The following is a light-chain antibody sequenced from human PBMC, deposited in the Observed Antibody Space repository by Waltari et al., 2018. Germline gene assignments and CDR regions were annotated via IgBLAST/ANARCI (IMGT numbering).Light chain of an antibody. CDR3: QQYNSYPLT. CDR2: KAY. V-gene: IGKV1-5*03. J-gene: IGKJ4*01. CDR1: RSISSW. Sequence: DIQMTQSPSTLSASVGDRVTITCRAGRSISSWLAWYQQKPGKAPKLLIYKAYSLESGVPSRFRGSGSGTEFTLTISSLQPDDFATYYCQQYNSYPLTFGGGTKVEIK.